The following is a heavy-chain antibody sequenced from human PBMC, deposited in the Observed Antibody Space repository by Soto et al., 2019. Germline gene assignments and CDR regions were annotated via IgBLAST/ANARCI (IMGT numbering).Heavy chain of an antibody. J-gene: IGHJ4*02. D-gene: IGHD4-4*01. CDR1: GFTFSSYA. V-gene: IGHV3-23*01. CDR3: AKDPYSNYYYFDY. CDR2: ISGSGGST. Sequence: GRSLRLSCAASGFTFSSYAMSWVRQAPGKGLEWVSAISGSGGSTYYADSVKGRFTISRDNSKNTLYLQMNSLRAEDTAVYYCAKDPYSNYYYFDYWGQGTLVTVSS.